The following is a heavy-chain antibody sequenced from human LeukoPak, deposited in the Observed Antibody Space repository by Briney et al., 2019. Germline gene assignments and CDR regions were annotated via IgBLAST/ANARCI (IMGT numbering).Heavy chain of an antibody. CDR3: ARYSTYDSSGYYYN. CDR1: GYTFTSYY. V-gene: IGHV1-46*01. Sequence: ASVKVSCKASGYTFTSYYMNWLQQPPEQGLNWMGIINPSGGSTSYAQKFQGRVTMTRDTSTSTVYMELSRLRSDDTAVYYCARYSTYDSSGYYYNWGQGTLVTVSS. D-gene: IGHD3-22*01. J-gene: IGHJ4*02. CDR2: INPSGGST.